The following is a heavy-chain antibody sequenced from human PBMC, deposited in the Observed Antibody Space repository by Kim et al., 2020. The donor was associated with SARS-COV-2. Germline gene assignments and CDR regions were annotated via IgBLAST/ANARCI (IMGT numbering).Heavy chain of an antibody. Sequence: GGSLRLSCAASGFTFSSYGMHWVRQAPGKGLEWVAVIWYDGSNKYYADSVKGRFTISRDNSKNTLYLQMNSLRAEDTAVYYCARGIGEWLRGPYYGMNVWGQGTTVTVSS. CDR3: ARGIGEWLRGPYYGMNV. J-gene: IGHJ6*02. V-gene: IGHV3-33*01. D-gene: IGHD5-12*01. CDR2: IWYDGSNK. CDR1: GFTFSSYG.